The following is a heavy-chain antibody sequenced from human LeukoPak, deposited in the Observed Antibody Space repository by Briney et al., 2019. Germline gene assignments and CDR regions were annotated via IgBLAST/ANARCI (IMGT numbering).Heavy chain of an antibody. CDR3: ARDLHGSPDW. J-gene: IGHJ4*02. Sequence: GGSLRLSCAASGFTFSNSWMNWVRQAPGEGLVWVSLINTDGRTTTYADSVKGRFTISRDNAKNTLYPQMNSLRAEDTAVYYCARDLHGSPDWWGQGTLVTVSS. CDR1: GFTFSNSW. V-gene: IGHV3-74*01. CDR2: INTDGRTT. D-gene: IGHD2-2*03.